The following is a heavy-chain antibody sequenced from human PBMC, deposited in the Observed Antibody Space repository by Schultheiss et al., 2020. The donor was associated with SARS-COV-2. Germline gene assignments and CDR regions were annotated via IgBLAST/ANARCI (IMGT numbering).Heavy chain of an antibody. CDR2: IYYSGST. V-gene: IGHV4-59*12. D-gene: IGHD6-13*01. CDR1: GGSISSYY. CDR3: ARAVAGAFDI. J-gene: IGHJ3*02. Sequence: SETLSLTCTVSGGSISSYYWSWIRQPPGKGLEWIGYIYYSGSTNYNPSLKSRVTISVDTSKNQFSLQLNSVTPEDTAVYYCARAVAGAFDIWGQGTMVTVSS.